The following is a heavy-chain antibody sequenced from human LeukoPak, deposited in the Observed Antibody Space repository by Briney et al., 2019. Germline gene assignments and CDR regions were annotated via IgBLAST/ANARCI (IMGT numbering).Heavy chain of an antibody. V-gene: IGHV3-7*01. CDR3: ARDPRYYDILTGYYAYYYGMDV. CDR2: IKQDGSEK. Sequence: GGSLRLSCAASGFTFSSYGMHWVRQAPGKGLEWVANIKQDGSEKYYVDSVKGRFTISRDNAKNSLYLQMNSLRAEDTAVYYCARDPRYYDILTGYYAYYYGMDVWGQGTTVTVSS. CDR1: GFTFSSYG. J-gene: IGHJ6*02. D-gene: IGHD3-9*01.